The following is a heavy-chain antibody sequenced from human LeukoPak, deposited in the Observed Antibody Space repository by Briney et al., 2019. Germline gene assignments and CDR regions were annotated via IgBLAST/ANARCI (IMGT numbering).Heavy chain of an antibody. V-gene: IGHV4-34*01. D-gene: IGHD3-9*01. CDR1: GGSFSGYY. CDR2: INHSGST. Sequence: SETLSLTCAVYGGSFSGYYWSWIRQPPGKGLEWIGEINHSGSTNYDPSLKSRVTISVDTSKNQFSLKLSSVTAADTAVYYCARIRYFDPFDYWGQGTLVTVSS. CDR3: ARIRYFDPFDY. J-gene: IGHJ4*02.